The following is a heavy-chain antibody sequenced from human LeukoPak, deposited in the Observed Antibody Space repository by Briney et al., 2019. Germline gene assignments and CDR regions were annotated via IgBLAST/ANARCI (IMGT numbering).Heavy chain of an antibody. D-gene: IGHD1-14*01. CDR1: GFTFGNSR. J-gene: IGHJ3*01. V-gene: IGHV3-74*01. Sequence: GGSLTLSCAASGFTFGNSRLHWVRHAPGTGLVWASLVNADGSTATYADSVKGRFTISRDNARNKLSLQMNSLTIEDTAVYYCVVVVEPPDSDGFDVWGQGTMITVSS. CDR2: VNADGSTA. CDR3: VVVVEPPDSDGFDV.